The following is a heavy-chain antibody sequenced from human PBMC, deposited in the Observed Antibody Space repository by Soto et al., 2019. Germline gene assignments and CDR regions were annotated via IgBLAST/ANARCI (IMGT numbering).Heavy chain of an antibody. D-gene: IGHD1-26*01. J-gene: IGHJ4*02. CDR2: INSDSSTM. CDR3: ATSGSYRFDY. V-gene: IGHV3-48*02. Sequence: SGGSLRLSCAASGLTFSRSSMNWVRQAPGKGLEWISYINSDSSTMYYADSVKDRFTISRDNAKNSLSLQMNSLRDEDTAVYYCATSGSYRFDYWGQGTLVTVSS. CDR1: GLTFSRSS.